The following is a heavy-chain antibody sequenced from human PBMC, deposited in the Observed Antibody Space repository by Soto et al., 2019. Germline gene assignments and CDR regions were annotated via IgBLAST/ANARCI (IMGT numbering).Heavy chain of an antibody. CDR2: SANKADSYTT. CDR1: GFIFSDHY. D-gene: IGHD5-18*01. CDR3: ARVLGIQLWCIDY. V-gene: IGHV3-72*01. Sequence: GGSLRLSCAASGFIFSDHYMDWVRQAPGKGLEWVGRSANKADSYTTEYGASVKGRFTISRDGSKNSLYLQMNSLRAEDTAVYYCARVLGIQLWCIDYWGQGTLVTVSS. J-gene: IGHJ4*02.